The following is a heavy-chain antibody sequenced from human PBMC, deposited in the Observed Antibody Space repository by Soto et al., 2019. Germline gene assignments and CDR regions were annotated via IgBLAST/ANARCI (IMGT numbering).Heavy chain of an antibody. CDR2: IYYSGST. CDR3: ARRGKVITTNYGMDV. D-gene: IGHD4-4*01. J-gene: IGHJ6*02. CDR1: GGASSSSSYY. Sequence: SETLSLTCTISGGASSSSSYYLGWFRQHTGKGLEWIGSIYYSGSTYYNPSLKSRVTISVDTSKNQFSLKLSSVTAADTAVYYCARRGKVITTNYGMDVWGQGTTVTVSS. V-gene: IGHV4-39*01.